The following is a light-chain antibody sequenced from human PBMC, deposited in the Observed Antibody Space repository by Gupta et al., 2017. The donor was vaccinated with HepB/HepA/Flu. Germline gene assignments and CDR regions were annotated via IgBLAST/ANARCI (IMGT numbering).Light chain of an antibody. V-gene: IGKV4-1*01. J-gene: IGKJ2*02. CDR2: WAS. CDR3: HHEDSSPST. Sequence: DIVMTQSPAPLAVSLGERATINCKTIQSVLYSSNNKNYLAWYHQKPGQPAKLLLYWASTRLPGVPDPFSGSRSGTDFTLTIIARLAEDVAVYYCHHEDSSPSTFGQGTKVEIK. CDR1: QSVLYSSNNKNY.